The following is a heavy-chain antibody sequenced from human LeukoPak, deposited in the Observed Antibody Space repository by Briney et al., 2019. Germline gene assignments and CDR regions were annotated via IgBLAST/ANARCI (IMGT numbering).Heavy chain of an antibody. CDR2: IYYSGST. CDR3: ARVVVYFFDY. V-gene: IGHV4-59*01. D-gene: IGHD2-15*01. CDR1: GGSISSYY. J-gene: IGHJ4*02. Sequence: SETLSLTCTFSGGSISSYYWSWIRQPPGKGLEWIGYIYYSGSTNYNPSLKSRVTISVDTSKNQFSLKLSSVTAADTAVYYCARVVVYFFDYWGQGTLVTVSS.